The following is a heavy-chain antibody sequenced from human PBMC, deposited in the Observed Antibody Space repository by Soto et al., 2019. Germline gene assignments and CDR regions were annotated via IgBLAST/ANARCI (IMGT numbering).Heavy chain of an antibody. J-gene: IGHJ6*03. CDR1: GFTFSSYA. V-gene: IGHV3-23*01. CDR3: AKDFSGCSGGSCYLTPEDYYYMDV. Sequence: GGSLRLSCAASGFTFSSYAMSWVRQAPGKGLEWVSAISGSGGSTYYADSVKGRFTISRDNSKNTLYLQMNSLRAEDTAVYYCAKDFSGCSGGSCYLTPEDYYYMDVWGKGTTVTVSS. D-gene: IGHD2-15*01. CDR2: ISGSGGST.